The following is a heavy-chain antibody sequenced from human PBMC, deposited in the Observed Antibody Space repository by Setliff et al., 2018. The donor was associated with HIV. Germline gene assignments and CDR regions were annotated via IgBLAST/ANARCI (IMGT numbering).Heavy chain of an antibody. V-gene: IGHV3-15*01. CDR3: TTDKVTVSTYYMDV. CDR2: IKSKTDGGTT. D-gene: IGHD4-17*01. J-gene: IGHJ6*03. Sequence: PGGSLRLSCVVSGFTFTNAWMSWVRQAPGKGLEWVGRIKSKTDGGTTDYAAPVKGRFTISRDDSKNTLYLQMNSLKTEDTAVYYCTTDKVTVSTYYMDVWGKGTTVTVSS. CDR1: GFTFTNAW.